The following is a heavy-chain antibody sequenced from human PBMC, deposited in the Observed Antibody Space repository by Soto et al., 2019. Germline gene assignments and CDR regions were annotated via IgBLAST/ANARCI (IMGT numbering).Heavy chain of an antibody. CDR2: IYRTGIT. CDR1: GGSFTINDW. V-gene: IGHV4-4*02. D-gene: IGHD1-7*01. J-gene: IGHJ4*02. CDR3: ASRDPGTSVDY. Sequence: LRETVSLTCAVSGGSFTINDWCTVVRQPPGQGLEWIGEIYRTGITNYNPSLKSRVTISLDKSENQFSLKVTSLTAADTAVYYCASRDPGTSVDYSGQGTLVTVS.